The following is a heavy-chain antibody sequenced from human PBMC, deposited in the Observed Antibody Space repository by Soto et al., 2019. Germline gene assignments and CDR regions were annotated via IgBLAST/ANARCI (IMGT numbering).Heavy chain of an antibody. CDR1: GFTFSSYA. V-gene: IGHV3-30-3*01. J-gene: IGHJ4*02. CDR2: ISYDGSNK. Sequence: GGSLRLSCAASGFTFSSYAMHWVRQAPGKGLEWVAVISYDGSNKYYADSVKGRFTISRDNSKNTLYLQMNSLRAEDTAVYYCARDDQYYYDSSGYDFDYWGQGTLVTVSS. D-gene: IGHD3-22*01. CDR3: ARDDQYYYDSSGYDFDY.